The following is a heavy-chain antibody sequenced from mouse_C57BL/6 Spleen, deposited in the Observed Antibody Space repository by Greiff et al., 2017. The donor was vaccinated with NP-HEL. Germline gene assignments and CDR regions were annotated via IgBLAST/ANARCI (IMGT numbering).Heavy chain of an antibody. D-gene: IGHD4-1*01. Sequence: QVQLQQSAPELVKPGASVKISCKASGYAFSSSWMNWVKQRPGKGLEWIGRIYPGDGDTNYNGKFKGKATLTADKSSSTAYMQLSSLTSEDSAVYFCARWGLGHFDYWGQGTTLTVSS. CDR2: IYPGDGDT. J-gene: IGHJ2*01. CDR1: GYAFSSSW. CDR3: ARWGLGHFDY. V-gene: IGHV1-82*01.